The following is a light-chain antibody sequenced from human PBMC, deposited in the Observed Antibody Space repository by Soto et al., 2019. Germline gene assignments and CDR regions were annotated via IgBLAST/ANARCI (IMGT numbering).Light chain of an antibody. Sequence: QSVLTQPPSASGTPGQTVTISCSGSSSTIGSNYVFWYQQFPGTAPKLLLYRNNLRPSGVPDRFSGSKSGTSASLAISGLRSEDEADYHCAAWDDNVSGPAFGVGTKLTVL. CDR2: RNN. CDR1: SSTIGSNY. CDR3: AAWDDNVSGPA. J-gene: IGLJ3*02. V-gene: IGLV1-47*01.